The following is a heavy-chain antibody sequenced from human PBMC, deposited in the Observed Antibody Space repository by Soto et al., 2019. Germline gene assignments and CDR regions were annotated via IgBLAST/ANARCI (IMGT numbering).Heavy chain of an antibody. CDR1: GFTFSSYA. CDR2: ISYDGSNK. Sequence: QVQLVESGGGVVQPGRSLRLSCAASGFTFSSYAMHWVRQAPGKGLEWVAVISYDGSNKYYADSVKGRFTIARDNSKNSLDLQMNSLRAEDAAVYYCERDFCIDDYGDYVGWGQGTMVTVSS. V-gene: IGHV3-30-3*01. CDR3: ERDFCIDDYGDYVG. D-gene: IGHD4-17*01. J-gene: IGHJ4*02.